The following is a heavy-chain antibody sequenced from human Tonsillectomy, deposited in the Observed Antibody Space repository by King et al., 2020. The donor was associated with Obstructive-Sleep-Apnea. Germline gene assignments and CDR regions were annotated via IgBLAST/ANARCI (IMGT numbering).Heavy chain of an antibody. CDR1: GGSISTTSYY. V-gene: IGHV4-39*07. CDR3: ARIWRAVAYNWFDP. D-gene: IGHD1-26*01. CDR2: IYYSGST. Sequence: QLQESGPGLVKPSGTLSLTCTVSGGSISTTSYYWGWIRQPPGKGLEWIGSIYYSGSTYYNPSLKSLVTISVDTSKNRFSLKLYSLTAADTAIYYCARIWRAVAYNWFDPWGQGTLVTVSS. J-gene: IGHJ5*02.